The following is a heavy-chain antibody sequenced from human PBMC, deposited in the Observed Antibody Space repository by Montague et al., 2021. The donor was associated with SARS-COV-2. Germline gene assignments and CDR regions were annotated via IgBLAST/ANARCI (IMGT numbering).Heavy chain of an antibody. Sequence: SETLSLTCNVSGDSITNTHYFWGWIRRPPGKALEWIGSIYHNGKTYYNPSLERRALLSIDTSKNQFSLRLSSVIASDTAVYYCAVELNYFFDYWGQGFLVSVSS. V-gene: IGHV4-39*01. CDR1: GDSITNTHYF. CDR3: AVELNYFFDY. CDR2: IYHNGKT. D-gene: IGHD1-7*01. J-gene: IGHJ4*02.